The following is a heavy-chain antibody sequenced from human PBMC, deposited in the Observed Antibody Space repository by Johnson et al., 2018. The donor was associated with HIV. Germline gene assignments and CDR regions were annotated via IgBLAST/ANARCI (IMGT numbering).Heavy chain of an antibody. Sequence: VQLVESGGGVVRPGGSLRLSCAASGFTFDDYAMHWVRQAPGKGLEWVSGISWNSGSIGYADSVKGRLTISRDNAKNSLYLQMDTLGAEDTALYYCTKASTGTFWGAFDGWGQGTMVTVSS. CDR1: GFTFDDYA. V-gene: IGHV3-9*01. CDR2: ISWNSGSI. J-gene: IGHJ3*01. D-gene: IGHD2/OR15-2a*01. CDR3: TKASTGTFWGAFDG.